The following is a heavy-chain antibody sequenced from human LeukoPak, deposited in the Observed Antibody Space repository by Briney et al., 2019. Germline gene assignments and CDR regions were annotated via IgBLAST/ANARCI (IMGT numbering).Heavy chain of an antibody. V-gene: IGHV3-21*05. D-gene: IGHD5-18*01. CDR2: ISSSSSYT. CDR3: ARDRPRESLSQLWLLTGFDYYGMDV. J-gene: IGHJ6*02. Sequence: GGSLRLSCAASGFTFSSYGMHWIRQAPGKGLEWVSYISSSSSYTNYADSVKGRFTISRDNAKNSLYLQVNSLRAEDTAVYYCARDRPRESLSQLWLLTGFDYYGMDVWGQGTTVTVSS. CDR1: GFTFSSYG.